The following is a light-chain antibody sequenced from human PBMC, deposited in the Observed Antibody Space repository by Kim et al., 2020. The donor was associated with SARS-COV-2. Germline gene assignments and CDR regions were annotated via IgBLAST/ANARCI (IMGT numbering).Light chain of an antibody. CDR3: SSYRSASTHLV. CDR2: DVT. Sequence: QSALTQPASVSGSPGQSIAISCTGTSSDVGAYNYVSWYQQHPGRAPKLMIFDVTNRPSGVSDRFSGSKSGNTASLTISGLQAEDEADYYCSSYRSASTHLVFGGGTQLTVL. V-gene: IGLV2-14*03. CDR1: SSDVGAYNY. J-gene: IGLJ3*02.